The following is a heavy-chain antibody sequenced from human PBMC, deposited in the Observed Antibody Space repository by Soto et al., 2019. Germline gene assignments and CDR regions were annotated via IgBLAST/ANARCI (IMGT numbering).Heavy chain of an antibody. J-gene: IGHJ6*02. Sequence: SETLSLTCTVSGGSISSYYGSWIRQPPGKGLEWIGYIYYSGSTNYNPSLKSRVTISVDTSKNQFSLQLSSVTAADTAVYFCAREDDGGDRDYYGLDVWGQGTTVTVSS. CDR2: IYYSGST. D-gene: IGHD2-21*02. CDR1: GGSISSYY. CDR3: AREDDGGDRDYYGLDV. V-gene: IGHV4-59*12.